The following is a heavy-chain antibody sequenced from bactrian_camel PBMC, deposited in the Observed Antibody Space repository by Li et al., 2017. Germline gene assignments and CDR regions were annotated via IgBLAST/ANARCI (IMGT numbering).Heavy chain of an antibody. D-gene: IGHD4*01. Sequence: VQLVESGGGLVQPGGSLSLSCAASGFSFSTYAMSWVRQAPGKELECFSGINDAGITTFYKNSVKGRFTVSRDNAKNTLYLQLNSLKTDDTAMYYCAKGRSSGRLCDYSQKGQGTQVTVS. J-gene: IGHJ4*01. CDR2: INDAGITT. V-gene: IGHV3S31*01. CDR1: GFSFSTYA.